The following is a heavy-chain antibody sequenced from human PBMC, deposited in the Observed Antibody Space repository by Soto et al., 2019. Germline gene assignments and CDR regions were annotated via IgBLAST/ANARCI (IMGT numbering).Heavy chain of an antibody. V-gene: IGHV3-64*01. CDR1: GFTFSSYA. CDR3: ARAGTDSYYYGSGSYYTYDY. D-gene: IGHD3-10*01. CDR2: ISSNGGST. Sequence: GGSLRLSCAASGFTFSSYAMHWVRQAPEKGLEYVSAISSNGGSTYYANSVKGRFTISRDNSKNTLYLQMGSLRAEDMAVYYCARAGTDSYYYGSGSYYTYDYWGQGTLVTVSS. J-gene: IGHJ4*02.